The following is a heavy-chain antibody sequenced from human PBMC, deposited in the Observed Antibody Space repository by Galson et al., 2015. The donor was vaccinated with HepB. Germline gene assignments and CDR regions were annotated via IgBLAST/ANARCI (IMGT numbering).Heavy chain of an antibody. CDR2: IYTSGST. CDR1: GGSISSYY. CDR3: ARDLAYPRGRTQTGVVYSLDY. J-gene: IGHJ4*02. Sequence: ETLSLTCTVSGGSISSYYWSWIRQPAGKGLEWIGRIYTSGSTNYNPSLKSRVTMSVDTSKNQFSLKLSSVTAADTAVYYCARDLAYPRGRTQTGVVYSLDYWGQGTLVTVSS. V-gene: IGHV4-4*07. D-gene: IGHD3-3*01.